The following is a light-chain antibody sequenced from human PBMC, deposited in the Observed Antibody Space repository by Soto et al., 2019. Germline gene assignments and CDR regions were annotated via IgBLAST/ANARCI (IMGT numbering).Light chain of an antibody. CDR2: GNS. Sequence: QSVLTQPPSVSGAPGPRVTISCTGSSSNIGAGYDVHWYQQLPGTAPKLLIYGNSNRPSGVPDRFSGSKSGTSASLAITGLQAEDEADYYCQSYDSSLSGYVFGTGTTLTVL. J-gene: IGLJ1*01. CDR3: QSYDSSLSGYV. CDR1: SSNIGAGYD. V-gene: IGLV1-40*01.